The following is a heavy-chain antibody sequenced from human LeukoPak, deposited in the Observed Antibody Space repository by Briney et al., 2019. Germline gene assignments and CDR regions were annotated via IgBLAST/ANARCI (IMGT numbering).Heavy chain of an antibody. J-gene: IGHJ4*02. V-gene: IGHV3-23*01. Sequence: GGSLRLSCAASGFTVSSNYMNWVRQAPGKGLEWVSAISGSGGSTYYADSVKGRFTISRDNSKNTLYLQMNSLRAEDTAVYYCAKAPYYDILTGYIYYLDYWGQGTLVTVSS. CDR2: ISGSGGST. D-gene: IGHD3-9*01. CDR1: GFTVSSNY. CDR3: AKAPYYDILTGYIYYLDY.